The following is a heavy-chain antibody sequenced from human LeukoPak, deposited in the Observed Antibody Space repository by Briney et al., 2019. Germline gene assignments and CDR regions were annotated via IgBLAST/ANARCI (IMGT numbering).Heavy chain of an antibody. CDR2: ISSSGSTI. D-gene: IGHD6-6*01. CDR1: GFTFSSYE. CDR3: ARDETEYSSSFPNWFDP. J-gene: IGHJ5*02. Sequence: GGSLRLSCAASGFTFSSYEMNWVRQAPGKGLEWVSYISSSGSTIYYADSVKGRFTISRDNAKNSLYLQMNCLRAEDTAVYYCARDETEYSSSFPNWFDPWGQGTLVTVSS. V-gene: IGHV3-48*03.